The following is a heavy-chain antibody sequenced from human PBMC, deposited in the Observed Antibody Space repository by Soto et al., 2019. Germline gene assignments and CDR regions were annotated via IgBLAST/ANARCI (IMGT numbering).Heavy chain of an antibody. CDR2: ISSSSSTI. CDR3: ARDPPGMGPGGNYFDS. J-gene: IGHJ5*01. Sequence: GGSLRLSCAASGFTFSTYSMNWVRQAPGKGLEWVSYISSSSSTIYYADSVKGRFIISRDNAKNSLYLQMNSLRDEDTAVYYCARDPPGMGPGGNYFDSWGQGTLVPVSS. CDR1: GFTFSTYS. V-gene: IGHV3-48*02. D-gene: IGHD1-26*01.